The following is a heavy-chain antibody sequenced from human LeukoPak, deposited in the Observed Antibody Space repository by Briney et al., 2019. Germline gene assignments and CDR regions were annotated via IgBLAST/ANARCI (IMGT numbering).Heavy chain of an antibody. J-gene: IGHJ5*02. CDR2: INTNTGNP. V-gene: IGHV7-4-1*02. Sequence: ASVKVSCTASGYTFTSYAMNWVRQAPGQGLEWMGWINTNTGNPTYAQGFTGRFVFSLDTSVSTAYLQISSLKAEDTAVYYCARDFRLRFLEWLLPRNWFDPWGQGTLVTVSS. CDR1: GYTFTSYA. CDR3: ARDFRLRFLEWLLPRNWFDP. D-gene: IGHD3-3*01.